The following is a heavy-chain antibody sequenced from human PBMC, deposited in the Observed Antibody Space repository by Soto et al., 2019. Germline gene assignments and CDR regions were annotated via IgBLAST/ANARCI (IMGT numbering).Heavy chain of an antibody. CDR3: ASGYCTNGVCYTDYFDY. CDR1: GGTFSSYA. D-gene: IGHD2-8*01. V-gene: IGHV1-69*13. Sequence: SVKVSCKASGGTFSSYAISWVRQAPGQGLEWMGGIIPIFGTANYAQKFQGRVTITADESTSTAYMELSSLRSEDTAVYYCASGYCTNGVCYTDYFDYWGQGTLVPVSP. J-gene: IGHJ4*02. CDR2: IIPIFGTA.